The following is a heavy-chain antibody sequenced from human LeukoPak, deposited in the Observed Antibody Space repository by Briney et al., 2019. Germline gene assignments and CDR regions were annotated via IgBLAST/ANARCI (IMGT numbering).Heavy chain of an antibody. CDR1: GFTFSTYG. Sequence: AGGSLRLSCAASGFTFSTYGFHWVRQAPGQGLEWVAIIPSGGGNISYAYSVRGRFTISRDNSQSTLYLQMDSLRAEDTAVYYCARDRSGRFDPWGQGTLVTVSS. J-gene: IGHJ5*02. V-gene: IGHV3-30*03. CDR3: ARDRSGRFDP. D-gene: IGHD3-10*01. CDR2: IPSGGGNI.